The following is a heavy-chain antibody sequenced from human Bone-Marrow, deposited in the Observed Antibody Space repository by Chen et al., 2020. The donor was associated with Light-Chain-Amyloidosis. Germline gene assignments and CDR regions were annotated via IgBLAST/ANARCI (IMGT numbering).Heavy chain of an antibody. J-gene: IGHJ3*02. CDR3: ARGGGSDAFDI. D-gene: IGHD1-26*01. CDR1: GFIVSSNC. CDR2: IYRGGTA. V-gene: IGHV3-53*02. Sequence: EVQLVETGGGLIQPGGSLRLSYAASGFIVSSNCPSWVRQLPGKGLECFSVIYRGGTAYYGDSVKGRFTISRDDSKNTLYLQMNSLRAEDTAVYYCARGGGSDAFDIWGQGTVVTVSS.